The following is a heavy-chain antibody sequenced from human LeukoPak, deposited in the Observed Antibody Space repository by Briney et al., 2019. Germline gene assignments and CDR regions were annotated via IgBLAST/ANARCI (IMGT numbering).Heavy chain of an antibody. J-gene: IGHJ4*02. D-gene: IGHD3-10*01. CDR1: GYTFTDYY. Sequence: ASVKVSCKASGYTFTDYYIRWVRQAPGQGLEWMGWINPHNGGTKYAQKFQGRVTMTRDTSISTAYMELSRLTSDDRAVYYCARVDPAMVRGFYFDSWGQGSLVTVSS. CDR3: ARVDPAMVRGFYFDS. CDR2: INPHNGGT. V-gene: IGHV1-2*02.